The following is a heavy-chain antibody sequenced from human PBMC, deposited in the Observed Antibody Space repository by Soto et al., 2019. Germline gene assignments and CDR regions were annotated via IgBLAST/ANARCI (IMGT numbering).Heavy chain of an antibody. V-gene: IGHV1-2*02. CDR1: WSTITGYH. CDR2: INPNSGGT. J-gene: IGHJ6*02. Sequence: VRVAWQSSWSTITGYHMQWGKQTPGQGLEWMGCINPNSGGTIYAQKFHVSVTMTRDTSISTVYMELSRLRSDDTAVYYCGRTRAYYDFWSGYSNYYYYGMDVWGQGTTVTVSS. CDR3: GRTRAYYDFWSGYSNYYYYGMDV. D-gene: IGHD3-3*01.